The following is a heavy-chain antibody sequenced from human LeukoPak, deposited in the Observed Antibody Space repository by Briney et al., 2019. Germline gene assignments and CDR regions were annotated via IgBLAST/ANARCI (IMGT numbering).Heavy chain of an antibody. CDR2: IYYSGST. V-gene: IGHV4-59*08. D-gene: IGHD1-26*01. CDR3: ARHRIPWDEFYFDY. J-gene: IGHJ4*02. CDR1: GGSISSYY. Sequence: SETLSLTCTVSGGSISSYYWSWIRQPPGKGLEWIGYIYYSGSTNYNPSLKSRVTISVDTSKNQFSLKLSSVTTADTAVYYCARHRIPWDEFYFDYWGQGTLVTVSS.